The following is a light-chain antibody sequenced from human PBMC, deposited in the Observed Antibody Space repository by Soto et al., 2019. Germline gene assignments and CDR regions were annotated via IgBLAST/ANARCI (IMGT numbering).Light chain of an antibody. J-gene: IGKJ4*01. Sequence: KQSPGTLSLSKGERATLSCRASQSVSSNLAWYQQKPGQAPRLLICGASTRATGIPARFSGSGSGTEFTLTIIRLQSEDFGVYYCQQYNNWLAFGGGTKVDIK. CDR2: GAS. V-gene: IGKV3-15*01. CDR3: QQYNNWLA. CDR1: QSVSSN.